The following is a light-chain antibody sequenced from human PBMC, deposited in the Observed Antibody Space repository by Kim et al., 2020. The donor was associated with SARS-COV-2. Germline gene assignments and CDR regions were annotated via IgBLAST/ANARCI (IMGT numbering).Light chain of an antibody. CDR2: SNN. CDR3: GAWDDTLIGPV. CDR1: SSNIGTNT. V-gene: IGLV1-44*01. J-gene: IGLJ3*02. Sequence: QSVLTQPPSASGTPGQRVTISCSGSSSNIGTNTVNWYQQLPGTAPNLLIYSNNQRPSGVPDRFSGSKSGISASLAISGLQSDDEADYYCGAWDDTLIGPVFGGGTQLTVL.